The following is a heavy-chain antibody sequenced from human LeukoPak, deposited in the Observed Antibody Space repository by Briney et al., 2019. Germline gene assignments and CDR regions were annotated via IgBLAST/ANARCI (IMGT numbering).Heavy chain of an antibody. CDR3: ARQGVGAAAGIFDP. CDR2: IYYSGST. CDR1: GGSISSSSYY. Sequence: PETLSLTCTVSGGSISSSSYYWGWIRQPPGKGLEWIGSIYYSGSTYYNPSLKSRVTISVDTSKNQFSLKLSSVTAADTAVYYCARQGVGAAAGIFDPWGQGTLVTVSS. D-gene: IGHD6-13*01. J-gene: IGHJ5*02. V-gene: IGHV4-39*01.